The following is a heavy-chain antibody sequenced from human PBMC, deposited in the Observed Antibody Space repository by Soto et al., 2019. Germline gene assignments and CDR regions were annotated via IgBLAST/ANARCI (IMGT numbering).Heavy chain of an antibody. J-gene: IGHJ4*02. CDR1: GFTFGSYA. V-gene: IGHV3-23*01. CDR2: ISGTGDSS. D-gene: IGHD3-10*01. Sequence: EVQLLESGGGLVQPGGSLRLSCAASGFTFGSYAMSWVRQPPGKGLEWVPLISGTGDSSEYANSVKGRFTISRDYAKTTVFLQMICLRAEDTAVYFCAKDNGNYGSGSFSHWGQGTLVTVSS. CDR3: AKDNGNYGSGSFSH.